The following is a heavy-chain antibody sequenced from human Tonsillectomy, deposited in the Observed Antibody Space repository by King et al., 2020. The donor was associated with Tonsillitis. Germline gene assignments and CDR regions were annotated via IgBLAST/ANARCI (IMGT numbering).Heavy chain of an antibody. J-gene: IGHJ3*02. Sequence: QLVQSGAEVKKPGSSVKVSCQASGGTFSSYAISWVRQAPGQGLEWMGGIIPIFGTANYAQKFQGRVTITAEESTCTAYMELSSLRSEDTAVYYCAGDREYYDFWSDFSPRGAFDIWGQGTMVTVSS. CDR2: IIPIFGTA. V-gene: IGHV1-69*01. CDR1: GGTFSSYA. CDR3: AGDREYYDFWSDFSPRGAFDI. D-gene: IGHD3-3*01.